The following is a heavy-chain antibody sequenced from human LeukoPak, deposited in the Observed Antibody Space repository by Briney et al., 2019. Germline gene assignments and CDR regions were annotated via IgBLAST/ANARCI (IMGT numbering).Heavy chain of an antibody. D-gene: IGHD1-14*01. CDR2: ISNDGSST. V-gene: IGHV3-74*01. CDR1: GFTFSSYW. CDR3: ARVGSGTTRDY. J-gene: IGHJ4*02. Sequence: GGSLRLSCAASGFTFSSYWMHWVRQAPGKGLVWVTRISNDGSSTSYADSVKGRFTISRGNARNTLYLQMNSLRAEDTALYYCARVGSGTTRDYWGQGTLVTVSS.